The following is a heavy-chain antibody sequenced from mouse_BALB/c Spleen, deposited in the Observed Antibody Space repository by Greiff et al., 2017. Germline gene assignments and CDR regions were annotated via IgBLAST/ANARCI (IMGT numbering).Heavy chain of an antibody. CDR3: AARGKFDY. CDR2: ISSGSSTI. Sequence: DVMLVESGGGLVQPGGSRKLSCAASGFTFSSFGMHWVRQAPEKGLEWVAYISSGSSTIYYADTVKGRFTISRDNPKNTLFLQMTSLRSEDTAMYYCAARGKFDYWGQGTTLTVSS. CDR1: GFTFSSFG. V-gene: IGHV5-17*02. J-gene: IGHJ2*01.